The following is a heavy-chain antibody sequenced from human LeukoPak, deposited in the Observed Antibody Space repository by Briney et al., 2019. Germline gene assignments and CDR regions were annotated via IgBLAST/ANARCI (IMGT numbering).Heavy chain of an antibody. V-gene: IGHV4-30-2*01. CDR1: GGSISSGGYY. J-gene: IGHJ4*02. CDR2: IYHSGST. D-gene: IGHD5-18*01. Sequence: SQTLSLTCTVSGGSISSGGYYWSWIRQPPGKGLEWIGYIYHSGSTYYNPSLKSRVTISVDRSKNQFSLKLSSVTAADTAVYYCARFSYSYGYVWPGFAPGSKPTNVDYWGQGTLVTVSS. CDR3: ARFSYSYGYVWPGFAPGSKPTNVDY.